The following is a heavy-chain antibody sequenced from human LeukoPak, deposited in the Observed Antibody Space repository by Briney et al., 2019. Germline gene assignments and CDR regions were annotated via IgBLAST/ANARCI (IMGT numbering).Heavy chain of an antibody. CDR3: ARAPQSIDYGDYYYYGMDL. Sequence: GGSLRLSCAASGFTFSSYSMNWVRQAPGKGLEWVSSISSSSSYIYYADSVKGRFTISRDNSKNTLYLQMNSLRAEDTAVYYCARAPQSIDYGDYYYYGMDLWRQGTTVTVSS. J-gene: IGHJ6*02. CDR2: ISSSSSYI. V-gene: IGHV3-21*01. D-gene: IGHD4-17*01. CDR1: GFTFSSYS.